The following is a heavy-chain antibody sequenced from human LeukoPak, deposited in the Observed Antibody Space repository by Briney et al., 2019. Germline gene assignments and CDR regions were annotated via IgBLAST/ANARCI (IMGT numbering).Heavy chain of an antibody. Sequence: SETLSLTCTVSGGSISSGDYYWNWIRQPPGKGLEWIGYIYYSGSSYCNPSLKSRVTISVDTSKNQFSLKLSSVTAADTAVYYCASLGGSGSWNFGYWGQGTLVTVSS. J-gene: IGHJ4*02. CDR1: GGSISSGDYY. CDR2: IYYSGSS. CDR3: ASLGGSGSWNFGY. V-gene: IGHV4-30-4*08. D-gene: IGHD3-10*01.